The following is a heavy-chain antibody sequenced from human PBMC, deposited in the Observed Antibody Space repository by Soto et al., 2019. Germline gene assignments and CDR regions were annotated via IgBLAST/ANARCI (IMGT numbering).Heavy chain of an antibody. CDR3: AGGPPVRVGYYYRMGV. J-gene: IGHJ6*02. Sequence: EVQLVETGGGLIQPGGSLRLSCVASGFSVSGNFMSWVRQPPGRGLEWVSILYTDDTTHYAESVKGRFTISRDNSKEPVVLQINRLTADDHARYFCAGGPPVRVGYYYRMGVLGQGTTVTVSS. CDR2: LYTDDTT. D-gene: IGHD1-1*01. V-gene: IGHV3-53*02. CDR1: GFSVSGNF.